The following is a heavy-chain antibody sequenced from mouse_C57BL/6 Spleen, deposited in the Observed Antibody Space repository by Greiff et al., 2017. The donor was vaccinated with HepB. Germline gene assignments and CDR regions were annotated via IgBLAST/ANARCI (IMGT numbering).Heavy chain of an antibody. V-gene: IGHV3-6*01. CDR1: GYSITSGYY. CDR3: ARVDGYYFDY. D-gene: IGHD2-3*01. J-gene: IGHJ2*01. Sequence: ESGPGLVKPSQSLSLTCSVTGYSITSGYYWNWIRQFPGNKLEWMGYISYDGSNNYNPSLKNRISITRDTSKNQCFLKLNSVTTEDTATYYCARVDGYYFDYWGQGTTLPVSS. CDR2: ISYDGSN.